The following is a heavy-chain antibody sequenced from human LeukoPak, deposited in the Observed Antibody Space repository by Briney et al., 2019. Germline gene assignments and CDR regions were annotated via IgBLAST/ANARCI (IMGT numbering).Heavy chain of an antibody. Sequence: GGSLRLSCAASGFTFSSYGMSWVRQAPGKGLEWVSTISGSGGSTYYADSVKGRFTISRDNSKNTLYLQMNSLRAEDTAVYYCAKDRGTMILVYWGQGTLVTVSS. D-gene: IGHD3-22*01. CDR2: ISGSGGST. V-gene: IGHV3-23*01. CDR3: AKDRGTMILVY. J-gene: IGHJ4*02. CDR1: GFTFSSYG.